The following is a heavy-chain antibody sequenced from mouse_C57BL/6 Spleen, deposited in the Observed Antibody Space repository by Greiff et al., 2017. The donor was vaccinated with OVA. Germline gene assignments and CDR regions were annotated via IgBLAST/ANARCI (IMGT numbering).Heavy chain of an antibody. D-gene: IGHD2-3*01. J-gene: IGHJ2*01. Sequence: VQLQQSGPELVKPGASVKISCKASGYTFTDYYMNWVKQSHGKSLEWIGDINPNNGGTSYNQKFKGKATLTVDKSSSTAYMELRSLTSEDSAVYYCARRDGPDYWGQGTTLTVSS. CDR1: GYTFTDYY. CDR2: INPNNGGT. CDR3: ARRDGPDY. V-gene: IGHV1-26*01.